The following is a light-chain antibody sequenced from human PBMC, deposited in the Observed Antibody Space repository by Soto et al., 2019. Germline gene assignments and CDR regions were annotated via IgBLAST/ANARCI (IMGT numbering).Light chain of an antibody. CDR2: GAS. V-gene: IGKV3-15*01. CDR1: QNIRSN. J-gene: IGKJ1*01. Sequence: EIAMTQSPATLSVSPGARATLSCRASQNIRSNLAWYQQIPGQAPRLLIHGASTRATGIPARFSGSGSGTEFTLTISGLQSEDYAVYYCQQYNNWPPWTFGQGTKVEI. CDR3: QQYNNWPPWT.